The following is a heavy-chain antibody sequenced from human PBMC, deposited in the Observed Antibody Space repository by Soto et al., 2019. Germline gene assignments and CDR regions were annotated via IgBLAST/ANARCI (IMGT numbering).Heavy chain of an antibody. CDR2: TYYRSKWYD. CDR3: AREGRVVPAAMYYYYGMDV. V-gene: IGHV6-1*01. D-gene: IGHD2-2*01. Sequence: QTLSLTCVISGDSVSSNSATWNWIRQSPSRGLEWLGRTYYRSKWYDDYAVSVKSRITINPDTSKNQFSLQLNSVTPEDTAVYYCAREGRVVPAAMYYYYGMDVWGQGTTVTVSS. J-gene: IGHJ6*02. CDR1: GDSVSSNSAT.